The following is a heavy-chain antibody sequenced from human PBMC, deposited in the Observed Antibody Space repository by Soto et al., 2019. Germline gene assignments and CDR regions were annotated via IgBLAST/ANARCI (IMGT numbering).Heavy chain of an antibody. CDR3: ARGPGSSWNGYNWLDP. J-gene: IGHJ5*02. D-gene: IGHD6-13*01. CDR1: GYTFTSYD. Sequence: ASVKVSCKASGYTFTSYDINWVRQASGQGLEWMGWMNPNSGDTGYAQKFQGRVTMTRNTSISTAYMELSSLRSEDTAVYYCARGPGSSWNGYNWLDPWGQGTLVTVSS. V-gene: IGHV1-8*01. CDR2: MNPNSGDT.